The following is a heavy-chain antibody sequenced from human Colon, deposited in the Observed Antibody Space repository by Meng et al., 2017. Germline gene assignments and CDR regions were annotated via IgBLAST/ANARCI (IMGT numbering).Heavy chain of an antibody. Sequence: ASVKVSCKASGYTFTSYGISWVRQAPGQGLEWMGWISAYNGNTNYAQKLQGRVTMTTDTSTSTAYMELRSLRSDDTAVYYCARYDSSGYYFSRKYYFDYWGQGTRVNGAS. J-gene: IGHJ4*02. CDR2: ISAYNGNT. CDR1: GYTFTSYG. D-gene: IGHD3-22*01. V-gene: IGHV1-18*01. CDR3: ARYDSSGYYFSRKYYFDY.